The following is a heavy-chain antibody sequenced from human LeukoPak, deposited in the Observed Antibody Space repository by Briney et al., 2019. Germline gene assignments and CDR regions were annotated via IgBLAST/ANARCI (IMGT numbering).Heavy chain of an antibody. CDR2: IGAAGSTI. CDR1: GFTFSSYS. V-gene: IGHV3-48*01. CDR3: ARDSSTYAGPPDY. J-gene: IGHJ4*02. D-gene: IGHD2-2*01. Sequence: PGGSLRLSCAASGFTFSSYSMNWVRQAPGKGLEWVSYIGAAGSTIYYADSVKGRFTISRDNAKNSLFLQMNSLRAEDTAVYYCARDSSTYAGPPDYWGQGTLVTVSS.